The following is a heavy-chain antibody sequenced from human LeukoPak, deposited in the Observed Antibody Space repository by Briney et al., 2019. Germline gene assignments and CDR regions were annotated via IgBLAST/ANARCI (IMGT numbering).Heavy chain of an antibody. V-gene: IGHV4-34*01. Sequence: SETLSLTCAVYGGSFSGYYWSWIRQPPGKGLEWIGEINHSGSTNYNPSLKSRVTISVDTSKNQFSLKLSSVTAADTAVYYCARVARAKRGVITLYYYYYMDVWGKGPTVTVSS. CDR3: ARVARAKRGVITLYYYYYMDV. CDR2: INHSGST. CDR1: GGSFSGYY. D-gene: IGHD3-16*02. J-gene: IGHJ6*03.